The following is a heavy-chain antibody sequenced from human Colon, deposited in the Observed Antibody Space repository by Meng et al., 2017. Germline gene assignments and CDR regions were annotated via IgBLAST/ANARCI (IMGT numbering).Heavy chain of an antibody. CDR3: GRDQGRELINH. CDR1: ADSLSGDLW. J-gene: IGHJ4*02. D-gene: IGHD1-7*01. V-gene: IGHV4-4*03. Sequence: SGLSLFKAPGPLSLPSTVSADSLSGDLWWSWARQHQGKGLEWIGEVYHRGDTNYNPSLKSRVDISVDKSKNQFYLSLFSVTAADTAVYYCGRDQGRELINHWGQGTLVTVSS. CDR2: VYHRGDT.